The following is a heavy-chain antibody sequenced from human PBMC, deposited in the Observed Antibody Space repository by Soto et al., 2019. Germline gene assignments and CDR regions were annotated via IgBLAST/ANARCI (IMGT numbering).Heavy chain of an antibody. CDR1: GFTFSSYG. V-gene: IGHV3-33*01. CDR3: ARDFGYYGPPEYYFDY. CDR2: IWYDGSNK. J-gene: IGHJ4*02. D-gene: IGHD3-3*01. Sequence: PGGSLRLSCAASGFTFSSYGMHWVRQAPGKGLEWVAVIWYDGSNKYYADSVKGRFTISRDNSKNTLYLQMNSLRAEDTAVYYCARDFGYYGPPEYYFDYWGQGTLVTVSS.